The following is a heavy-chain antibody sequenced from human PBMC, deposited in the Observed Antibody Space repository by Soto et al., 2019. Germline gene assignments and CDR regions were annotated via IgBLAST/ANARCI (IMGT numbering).Heavy chain of an antibody. V-gene: IGHV3-48*01. J-gene: IGHJ6*02. Sequence: PGGSLRLSCAASGFTFSSYSMNWVRQAPGKGLEWVSYISSSSSTIYYADSVKGRFTISRDNAKNSLYLQMNSLRAEDTAVYYCAREADCSGGSCYPAGDYYYYYGMDVWGQGTTVTVSS. CDR1: GFTFSSYS. CDR2: ISSSSSTI. CDR3: AREADCSGGSCYPAGDYYYYYGMDV. D-gene: IGHD2-15*01.